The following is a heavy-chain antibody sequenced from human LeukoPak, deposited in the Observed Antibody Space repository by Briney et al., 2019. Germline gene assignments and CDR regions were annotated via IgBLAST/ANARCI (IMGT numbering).Heavy chain of an antibody. CDR1: GGTFSSYA. CDR2: IIPIFGTA. Sequence: GSSVKVSCKASGGTFSSYAISWVRQAPGQGLEWMGGIIPIFGTANYAQKFQGRVTITADESTSTAYMELSSLRSEDTAVYYCARTGEDIAAAGKLGYWGQGTQVTVSS. J-gene: IGHJ4*02. CDR3: ARTGEDIAAAGKLGY. D-gene: IGHD6-13*01. V-gene: IGHV1-69*01.